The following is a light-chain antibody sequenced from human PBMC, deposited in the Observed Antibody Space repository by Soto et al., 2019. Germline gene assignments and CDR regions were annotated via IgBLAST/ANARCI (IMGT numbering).Light chain of an antibody. J-gene: IGKJ1*01. Sequence: EIVLTQSPATLSLSPGERATLSCRASETVSNYLAWYQQKPGQAPRLLIYDASNRATGIPARFSGSGSGTDFTLTISSLDPEDFAVYFCQHRSGNWPRTFGQGTKVEIK. V-gene: IGKV3-11*01. CDR3: QHRSGNWPRT. CDR1: ETVSNY. CDR2: DAS.